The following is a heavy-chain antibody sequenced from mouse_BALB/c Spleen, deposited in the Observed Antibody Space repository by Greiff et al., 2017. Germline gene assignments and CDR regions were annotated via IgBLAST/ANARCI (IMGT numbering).Heavy chain of an antibody. CDR3: TLGRLAY. D-gene: IGHD4-1*01. CDR2: IRLKSNNYAT. Sequence: EVKVVESGGGLVQPGGSMKLSCVASGFTFSNYWMNWVRQSPEKGLEWVAEIRLKSNNYATHYAVSVQGRFTISRADSKRSVYLQMNNLRAEDTGIYYCTLGRLAYWGQGTLVTVSA. J-gene: IGHJ3*01. CDR1: GFTFSNYW. V-gene: IGHV6-6*02.